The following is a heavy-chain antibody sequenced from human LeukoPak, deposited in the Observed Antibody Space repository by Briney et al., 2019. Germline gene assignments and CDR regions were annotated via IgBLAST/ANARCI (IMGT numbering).Heavy chain of an antibody. CDR2: IYTSGST. CDR1: GGSISSGSYF. CDR3: ARDHDYGDYYEY. Sequence: KSSQTLSLTCTVSGGSISSGSYFWSWIRQPAGRGLEWIGRIYTSGSTNYNPSLKSRVTISVDTSKNQFSLKLSSVTAADTAVYYCARDHDYGDYYEYWGQGTLVTVS. V-gene: IGHV4-61*02. D-gene: IGHD4-17*01. J-gene: IGHJ4*02.